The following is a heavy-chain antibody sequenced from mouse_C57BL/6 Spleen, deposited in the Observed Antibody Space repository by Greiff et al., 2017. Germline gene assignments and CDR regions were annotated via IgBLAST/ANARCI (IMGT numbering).Heavy chain of an antibody. CDR3: ARRGGDLPWYYGG. J-gene: IGHJ1*03. D-gene: IGHD2-1*01. CDR1: GYTFTSYW. CDR2: IYPGSGST. V-gene: IGHV1-55*01. Sequence: VQLQQPGAELVKPGASVKMSCKASGYTFTSYWITWVKQRPGQGLEWIGEIYPGSGSTNYNEKFKSKATLTVDTSSSTAYMQHSRLTSEDSAVYYGARRGGDLPWYYGGWGTGTTVTAAS.